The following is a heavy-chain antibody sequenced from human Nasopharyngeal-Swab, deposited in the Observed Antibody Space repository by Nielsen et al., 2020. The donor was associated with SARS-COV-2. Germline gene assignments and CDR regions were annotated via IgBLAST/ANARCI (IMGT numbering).Heavy chain of an antibody. Sequence: SQPMSLTCTVSGGSISSSSYYWGWIRQPPGKGLEWIGSIYYSGSTYYNPSLKSRVTISVDTSKNQFSLKLSSATAADTAVYYCATYGYGSYYYYYMDVWGKGTTVTVSS. V-gene: IGHV4-39*01. D-gene: IGHD5-18*01. J-gene: IGHJ6*03. CDR2: IYYSGST. CDR1: GGSISSSSYY. CDR3: ATYGYGSYYYYYMDV.